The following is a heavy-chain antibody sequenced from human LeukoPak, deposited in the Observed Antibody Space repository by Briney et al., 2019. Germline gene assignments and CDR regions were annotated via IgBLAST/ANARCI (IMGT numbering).Heavy chain of an antibody. CDR2: ISPNSGDT. Sequence: ASVKVSCKASGYTFTGYYMHWVRQAPGQGLEWMGWISPNSGDTYFAQKFQGRVTMTRDTSISTAYMELSRLRSDDTAVYYCARGPYYYGSGSYYGYWGQGTLVTVSS. CDR1: GYTFTGYY. J-gene: IGHJ4*02. D-gene: IGHD3-10*01. CDR3: ARGPYYYGSGSYYGY. V-gene: IGHV1-2*02.